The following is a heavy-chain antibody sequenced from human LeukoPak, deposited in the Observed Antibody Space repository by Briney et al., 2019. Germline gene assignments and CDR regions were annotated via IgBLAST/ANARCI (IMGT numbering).Heavy chain of an antibody. CDR1: GGSISSYY. D-gene: IGHD1-14*01. V-gene: IGHV4-59*01. J-gene: IGHJ6*02. CDR2: IYYSGST. CDR3: ARARKSSGGVYYYYYGMDV. Sequence: SETLSLTCTVSGGSISSYYWSWIRQPPGKGLEWIGYIYYSGSTNYNPSLKSRVTISVDTSKNQFSLKLSSVTAADTAVYYCARARKSSGGVYYYYYGMDVWGQGTTVTVSS.